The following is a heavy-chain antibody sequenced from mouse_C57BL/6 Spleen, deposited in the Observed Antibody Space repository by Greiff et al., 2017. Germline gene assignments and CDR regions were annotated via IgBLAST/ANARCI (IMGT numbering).Heavy chain of an antibody. CDR1: GYAFSSSW. CDR2: IYPGAGDT. CDR3: ATWDGFAY. J-gene: IGHJ3*01. Sequence: VQLQESGPELVKPGASVKISCKASGYAFSSSWMNWVQQRPGKGLEWIGRIYPGAGDTNYTGKFKGKATLTADKSSSTAYMQLSRLTSEDSAVYCCATWDGFAYWGQGTLVTVSA. V-gene: IGHV1-82*01. D-gene: IGHD4-1*01.